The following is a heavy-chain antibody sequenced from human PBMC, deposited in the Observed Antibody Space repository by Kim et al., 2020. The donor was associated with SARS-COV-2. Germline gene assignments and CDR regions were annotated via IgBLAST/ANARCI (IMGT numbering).Heavy chain of an antibody. V-gene: IGHV3-23*01. D-gene: IGHD6-19*01. Sequence: GGSLRLSCAASGFTFSSYAMNWVRQAPGKGLEWVSSITSSGTRTYYADSVKGRFTLSRDNSKNTVFLQMNTLKAEDTAVYYCAKGTSSAWYLYDYWGQRTLVTVSS. CDR1: GFTFSSYA. CDR3: AKGTSSAWYLYDY. CDR2: ITSSGTRT. J-gene: IGHJ4*02.